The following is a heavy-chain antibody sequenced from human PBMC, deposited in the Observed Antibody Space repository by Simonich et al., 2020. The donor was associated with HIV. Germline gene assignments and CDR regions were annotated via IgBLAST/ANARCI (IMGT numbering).Heavy chain of an antibody. Sequence: QVQLQQWGAGLLKPSETLSLTCAVYGGSISTRNYYWGWIRQPPVKGVEWIGSIYYSGTTYYNPSLKSRVSISVDTSKNQFSLKLSSVTAADTAVYYCATTINYEDAFDIWGQGTMVTVSS. CDR2: IYYSGTT. D-gene: IGHD4-4*01. J-gene: IGHJ3*02. CDR1: GGSISTRNYY. CDR3: ATTINYEDAFDI. V-gene: IGHV4-39*01.